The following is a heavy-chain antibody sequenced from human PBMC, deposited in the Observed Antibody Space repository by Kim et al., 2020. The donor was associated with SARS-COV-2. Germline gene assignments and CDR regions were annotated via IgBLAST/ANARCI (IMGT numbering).Heavy chain of an antibody. CDR2: ISGSGGST. CDR3: AKARKSSIVVVITNNYDAFDI. CDR1: GFTFISYA. D-gene: IGHD3-22*01. V-gene: IGHV3-23*01. J-gene: IGHJ3*02. Sequence: GGSLRLSCAASGFTFISYAMSWVRQAPGKGLEWVSAISGSGGSTYYADSVKGRFTISRDNSKNTLYLQMNSLRAEDTAVYYCAKARKSSIVVVITNNYDAFDIWGQGTMVTVSS.